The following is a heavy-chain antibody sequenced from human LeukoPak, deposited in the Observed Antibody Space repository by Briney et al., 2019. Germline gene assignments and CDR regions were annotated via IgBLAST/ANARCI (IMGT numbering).Heavy chain of an antibody. CDR2: IYYSGST. Sequence: SETLSLTCTVSGGSISSYYLSWIRQPPGKGLEWIGYIYYSGSTNYNPSLKSRVTISVDTSKNQFSLKLSSVTAADTAVYYCARKFRGGGESGIFDYWGQGTLVTVSS. J-gene: IGHJ4*02. D-gene: IGHD2-21*01. CDR1: GGSISSYY. V-gene: IGHV4-59*08. CDR3: ARKFRGGGESGIFDY.